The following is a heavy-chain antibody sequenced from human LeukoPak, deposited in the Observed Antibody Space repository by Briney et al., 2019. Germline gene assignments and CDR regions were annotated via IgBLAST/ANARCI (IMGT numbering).Heavy chain of an antibody. CDR3: ARDSGGLLRYMDV. Sequence: PGRSLRLSCAASGFTFSSYVMHWVRQAPGKGLEWVAVIWYDGSNKYYADSVKGRFTISRDNSKNTLYLQMNSLRAEDTAVYYCARDSGGLLRYMDVWGKGTTVTVSS. J-gene: IGHJ6*03. CDR2: IWYDGSNK. CDR1: GFTFSSYV. D-gene: IGHD2-15*01. V-gene: IGHV3-33*01.